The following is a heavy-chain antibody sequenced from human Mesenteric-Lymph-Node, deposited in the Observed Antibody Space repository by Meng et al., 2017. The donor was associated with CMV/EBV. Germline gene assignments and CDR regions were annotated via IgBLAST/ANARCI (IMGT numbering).Heavy chain of an antibody. CDR2: INPNSGGT. CDR3: ARDLVGTHSDYDSMGLGYFDL. V-gene: IGHV1-2*06. Sequence: GSYMHRVRQAPGQGLEWMRRINPNSGGTNYGQKFQGRVTMTRDTSISTAYMELSRLRSDDTAVYYCARDLVGTHSDYDSMGLGYFDLWGRGTLVTVSS. D-gene: IGHD5-12*01. J-gene: IGHJ2*01. CDR1: GSY.